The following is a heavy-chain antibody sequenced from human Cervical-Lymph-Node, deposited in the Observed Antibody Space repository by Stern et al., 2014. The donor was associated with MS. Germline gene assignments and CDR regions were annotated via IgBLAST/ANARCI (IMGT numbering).Heavy chain of an antibody. CDR1: GGSMTSGDYY. CDR2: IDNSGKT. CDR3: ARALLWPTMVFDF. Sequence: DQLVESGPGLVRPSQTLSLTCSVSGGSMTSGDYYWTWIRQHPGKGLEWIAYIDNSGKTYSNPSLKSRIMMSVDTSKKQFSLNLGSATAADTAVYYCARALLWPTMVFDFWGQGALVTVSS. J-gene: IGHJ4*02. V-gene: IGHV4-31*03. D-gene: IGHD3-10*01.